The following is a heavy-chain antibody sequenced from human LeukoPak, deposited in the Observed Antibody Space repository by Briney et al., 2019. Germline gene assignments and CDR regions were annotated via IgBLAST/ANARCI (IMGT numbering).Heavy chain of an antibody. CDR3: AKDAVYGDSSGYFDY. CDR1: GFTFNIYA. CDR2: ISGRGGST. V-gene: IGHV3-23*01. Sequence: GGSLRLSCAASGFTFNIYAMSWVRQAPGKGLEWVSAISGRGGSTYYVDSVKGRFIISRDNSKNTLFLQMNSLRAEDTAVYYRAKDAVYGDSSGYFDYWGQGTLVTVSS. J-gene: IGHJ4*02. D-gene: IGHD3-22*01.